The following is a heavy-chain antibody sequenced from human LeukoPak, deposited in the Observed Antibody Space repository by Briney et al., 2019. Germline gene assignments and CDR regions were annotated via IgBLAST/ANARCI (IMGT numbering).Heavy chain of an antibody. Sequence: SETLSLTCTVSGYSISSGYYWGWIRQPPGKGLEWIGSIYHSGSTYYNPSLKSRVTISVDTSKNQFSLKLSSVTAADTAVYYCVRGVVVTTFDYWGQGTLVTVSS. CDR2: IYHSGST. V-gene: IGHV4-38-2*02. CDR3: VRGVVVTTFDY. D-gene: IGHD3-22*01. CDR1: GYSISSGYY. J-gene: IGHJ4*02.